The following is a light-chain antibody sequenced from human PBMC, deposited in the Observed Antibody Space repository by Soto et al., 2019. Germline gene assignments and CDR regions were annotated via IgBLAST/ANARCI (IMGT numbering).Light chain of an antibody. CDR1: SSAVGSYRL. J-gene: IGLJ1*01. CDR3: CSSAPSRTFV. CDR2: EDT. V-gene: IGLV2-23*01. Sequence: QSVLTQPASVSGSPGQSITISCTGSSSAVGSYRLVSWYQHHPGKVPKLIIYEDTKRPSVVSNRFAGSEPCKTASLTISGLQAEDEADYYCCSSAPSRTFVFGTGTKLTVL.